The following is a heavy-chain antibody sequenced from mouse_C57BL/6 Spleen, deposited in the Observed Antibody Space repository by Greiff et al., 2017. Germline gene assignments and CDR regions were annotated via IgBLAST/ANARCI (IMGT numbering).Heavy chain of an antibody. J-gene: IGHJ2*01. D-gene: IGHD1-1*01. CDR1: GFTFSSYG. Sequence: EVKLVESGGDLVKPGGSLKLSCAASGFTFSSYGMSWFRQPPDKRLEWVATISSGGSYTYYPDSVKGRFTISRDNAKNTLYLQMSSLESEDTAMYYCARRGIYYGFDYWGQGTTLTDAS. CDR3: ARRGIYYGFDY. V-gene: IGHV5-6*02. CDR2: ISSGGSYT.